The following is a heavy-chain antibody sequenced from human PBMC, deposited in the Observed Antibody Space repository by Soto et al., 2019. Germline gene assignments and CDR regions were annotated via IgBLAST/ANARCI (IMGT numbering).Heavy chain of an antibody. Sequence: QVQLVQSGAEVKKPGSSVKVSCKASGGTFSSYAINWVRQAPGQGLEWMGGIIPIFGTADYAQKFQGRVTITADESTTTAYMQLSSLRSEDTAVYYCASVAAKYYYHGMDVWGQGTTVTVSS. CDR3: ASVAAKYYYHGMDV. D-gene: IGHD1-26*01. CDR1: GGTFSSYA. CDR2: IIPIFGTA. J-gene: IGHJ6*02. V-gene: IGHV1-69*12.